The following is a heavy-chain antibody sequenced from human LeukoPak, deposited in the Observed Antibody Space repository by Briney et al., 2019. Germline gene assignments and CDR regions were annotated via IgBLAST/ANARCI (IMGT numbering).Heavy chain of an antibody. J-gene: IGHJ4*02. CDR2: ISSNGGST. D-gene: IGHD1-26*01. CDR3: AKGLLRAPGKFDY. CDR1: GFTFSSYA. V-gene: IGHV3-64*04. Sequence: GGSLRLSCAASGFTFSSYAMHWVRQAPGKGLEYVSAISSNGGSTYYADSVRGRFTISRDNSKNTLYLQMNSLRAEDTAVYYCAKGLLRAPGKFDYWGQGTLVTVSS.